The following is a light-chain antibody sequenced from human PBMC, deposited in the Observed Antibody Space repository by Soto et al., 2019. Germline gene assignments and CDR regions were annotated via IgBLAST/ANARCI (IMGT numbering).Light chain of an antibody. CDR1: QSISSN. CDR3: QQYQDWPPLT. Sequence: EIVMTQSPATLSVFPGERATLSCRASQSISSNLAWYQHKPGQAPRLLILGATTRATAIPARFSGSGSGTEFTLTISSQQSEDFAVYYCQQYQDWPPLTFGGGTKVEIK. J-gene: IGKJ4*01. V-gene: IGKV3-15*01. CDR2: GAT.